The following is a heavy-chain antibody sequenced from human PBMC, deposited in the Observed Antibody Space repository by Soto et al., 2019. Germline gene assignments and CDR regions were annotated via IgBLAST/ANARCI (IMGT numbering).Heavy chain of an antibody. CDR2: ISGSGGSP. D-gene: IGHD2-2*01. CDR1: GFTFSTYT. V-gene: IGHV3-23*01. CDR3: AKARCSTTNCYVPDY. Sequence: GGSLRLSCAASGFTFSTYTMSWVRQAPEKGLEWVSVISGSGGSPSYADSVQGRFTISRDNPKNTLYLQMSSLRVEDTAMYYCAKARCSTTNCYVPDYWGQGTLVTVSS. J-gene: IGHJ4*02.